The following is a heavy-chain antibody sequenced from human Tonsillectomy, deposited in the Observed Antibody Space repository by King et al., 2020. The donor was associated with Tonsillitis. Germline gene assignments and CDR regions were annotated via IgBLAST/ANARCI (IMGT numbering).Heavy chain of an antibody. D-gene: IGHD4-11*01. CDR3: ARQGGSDRNSNCYCFDN. CDR1: GYIFTRYW. CDR2: IDPTDSHT. Sequence: QLVQSGPEVVKPGESLRISCEATGYIFTRYWITWVRQMPGKGLEWVGRIDPTDSHTIYSPSFQGHVTISSNKSINTAHLHLSSLKTSDTAIYYCARQGGSDRNSNCYCFDNWGQGTLVTVSS. V-gene: IGHV5-10-1*01. J-gene: IGHJ4*02.